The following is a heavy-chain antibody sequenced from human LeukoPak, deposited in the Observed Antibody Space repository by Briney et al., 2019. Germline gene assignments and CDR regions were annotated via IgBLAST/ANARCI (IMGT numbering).Heavy chain of an antibody. D-gene: IGHD5-24*01. J-gene: IGHJ3*02. CDR1: GFSFSTHW. CDR3: AGDEGWTFDI. CDR2: IKQDGSVI. Sequence: PGGSLRLSCAASGFSFSTHWMSWFRQAPGKGLEWVALIKQDGSVIHYVDPVKGRFTISRDNAKNSLSLQMNSLRADDTAVYYCAGDEGWTFDIWGQGTKVTVSS. V-gene: IGHV3-7*01.